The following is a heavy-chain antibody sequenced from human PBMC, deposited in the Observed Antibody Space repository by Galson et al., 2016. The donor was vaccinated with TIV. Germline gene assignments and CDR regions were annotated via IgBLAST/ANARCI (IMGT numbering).Heavy chain of an antibody. CDR1: GYSFTAFT. CDR3: AREADYGSGSLYVDY. CDR2: INVRNGYT. Sequence: SVKVSCKASGYSFTAFTMHWVRQAPGQRLEWMGWINVRNGYTKYSENLQARVTITRDSSATTAYVELGSLKTEDTAVYYCAREADYGSGSLYVDYWGQGTLVTVSS. V-gene: IGHV1-3*01. D-gene: IGHD3-16*01. J-gene: IGHJ4*02.